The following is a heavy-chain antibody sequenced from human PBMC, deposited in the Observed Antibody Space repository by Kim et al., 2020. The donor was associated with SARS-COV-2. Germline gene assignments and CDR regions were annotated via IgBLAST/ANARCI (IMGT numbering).Heavy chain of an antibody. CDR2: INSDGSIT. D-gene: IGHD1-26*01. CDR3: ARRSVTGSYYYFDN. CDR1: GFTFSSHW. V-gene: IGHV3-74*01. Sequence: GGSLRLSCAASGFTFSSHWMHWVRQAPGKGLVWVSRINSDGSITSYADSVKGRFTTSRDNAKNMLYLQMNSLRVEDTAVYYCARRSVTGSYYYFDNWGQG. J-gene: IGHJ4*02.